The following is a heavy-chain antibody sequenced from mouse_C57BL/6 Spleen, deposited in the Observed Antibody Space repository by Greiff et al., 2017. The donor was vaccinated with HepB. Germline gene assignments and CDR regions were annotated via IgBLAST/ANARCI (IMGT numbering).Heavy chain of an antibody. Sequence: VQLQQSVAELVRPGASVKLSCTASGFNIKNTYMHWVKQRPEQGLEWIGRIDPANGNTKYAPKFQGKATITADTSSNTAYLQLSSLTSEDTAIYYCSRSDYYRSYWFAYWGQGTLVTVSA. CDR2: IDPANGNT. V-gene: IGHV14-3*01. J-gene: IGHJ3*01. CDR3: SRSDYYRSYWFAY. CDR1: GFNIKNTY. D-gene: IGHD2-12*01.